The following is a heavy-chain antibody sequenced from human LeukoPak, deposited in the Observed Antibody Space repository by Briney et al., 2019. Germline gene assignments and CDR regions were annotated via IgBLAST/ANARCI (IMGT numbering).Heavy chain of an antibody. J-gene: IGHJ4*02. Sequence: GGSLRLSRAASGFTFSSYSMNWVRQAPGKGLEWVSSISSSSSYIYYADSVKGRFTISRDNAKNSLYLQMNSLRAEDTAVYYCARGIGGSYYFDYWGQGTLVTVSS. V-gene: IGHV3-21*01. D-gene: IGHD1-26*01. CDR2: ISSSSSYI. CDR3: ARGIGGSYYFDY. CDR1: GFTFSSYS.